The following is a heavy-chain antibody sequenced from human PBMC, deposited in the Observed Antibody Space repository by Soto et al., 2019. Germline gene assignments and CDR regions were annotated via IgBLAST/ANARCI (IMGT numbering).Heavy chain of an antibody. CDR3: ANSVNSAMASDY. J-gene: IGHJ4*02. CDR2: INPNGGIT. Sequence: ASVKVSCKASGYTFTHYYIHWVRQAPGQGLEWMGIINPNGGITTYAQKFRAGFTMTRDTSTSTVYLELSSLRSEDSAIYYCANSVNSAMASDYWGQGTLVTVYS. V-gene: IGHV1-46*01. D-gene: IGHD5-18*01. CDR1: GYTFTHYY.